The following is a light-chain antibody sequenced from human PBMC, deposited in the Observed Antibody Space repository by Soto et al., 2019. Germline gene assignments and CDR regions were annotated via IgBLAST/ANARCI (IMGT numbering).Light chain of an antibody. Sequence: EIVLTQSPATLSLSPGDRATLSCRASQTVSSYLAWYQQRPGQSPRLLIYDISDRATGIPARFSGSGSGTDFTLTISSLEPDDFAVYFCQQRRNWPPEVTFGQGIRLEI. CDR1: QTVSSY. J-gene: IGKJ5*01. V-gene: IGKV3-11*01. CDR3: QQRRNWPPEVT. CDR2: DIS.